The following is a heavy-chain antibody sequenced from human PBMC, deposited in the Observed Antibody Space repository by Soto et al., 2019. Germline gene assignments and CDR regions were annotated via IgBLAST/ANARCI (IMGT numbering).Heavy chain of an antibody. D-gene: IGHD3-22*01. J-gene: IGHJ4*02. Sequence: SETLSLTCAVYGGSFSGYYWSWIRQPPGKGLEWIGEINHSGSTNYNPSLKSRVTISVDTSKNQFSLKLSSVTAADTAVYYCARAYYYDSSGYRRHFDYWGQRTLVTVSS. CDR1: GGSFSGYY. V-gene: IGHV4-34*01. CDR3: ARAYYYDSSGYRRHFDY. CDR2: INHSGST.